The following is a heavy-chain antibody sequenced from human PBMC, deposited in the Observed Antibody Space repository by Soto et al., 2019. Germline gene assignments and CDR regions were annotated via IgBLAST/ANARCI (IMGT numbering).Heavy chain of an antibody. CDR3: ARRPDATIKDISYYYALDV. J-gene: IGHJ6*02. CDR2: ISSSSNTL. CDR1: GFTISPYN. Sequence: GGSLRLSCAASGFTISPYNMIWVRQTPGKGLQWVSYISSSSNTLYYGDSVRGRFTISRDNAKNSLYLQMNSLRDEDTAVYYCARRPDATIKDISYYYALDVWGQGTTVTVSS. D-gene: IGHD2-2*01. V-gene: IGHV3-48*02.